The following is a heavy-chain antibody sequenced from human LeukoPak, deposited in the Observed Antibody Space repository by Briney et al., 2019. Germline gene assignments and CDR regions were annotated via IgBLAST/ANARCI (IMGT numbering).Heavy chain of an antibody. V-gene: IGHV1-18*01. Sequence: ASVKASCKASGYTFTSYGISWVRQAPGQGLEWIGWISAYNGNTNYAQKLQGRVTMTTDTSTSTAYMELRSLRSDDTAVYYCARDYSGIAVAGTHYFDYWGQGTLVTVSS. CDR1: GYTFTSYG. CDR3: ARDYSGIAVAGTHYFDY. CDR2: ISAYNGNT. D-gene: IGHD6-19*01. J-gene: IGHJ4*02.